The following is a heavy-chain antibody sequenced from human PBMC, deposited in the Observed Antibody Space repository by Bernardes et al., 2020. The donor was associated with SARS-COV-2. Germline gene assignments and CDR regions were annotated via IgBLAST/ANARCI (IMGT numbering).Heavy chain of an antibody. J-gene: IGHJ6*02. Sequence: GGSLRLSCTASGFSLSKNCMAWVRQTPGKGLEWVANMNLDGSEKDYVDSVRGRFTISRDIAKNSLYLQMNSLRAEDTGVYYCAKSRVNTGFFYGLGVWGQGTTVTVSS. CDR2: MNLDGSEK. V-gene: IGHV3-7*01. CDR3: AKSRVNTGFFYGLGV. D-gene: IGHD2-21*01. CDR1: GFSLSKNC.